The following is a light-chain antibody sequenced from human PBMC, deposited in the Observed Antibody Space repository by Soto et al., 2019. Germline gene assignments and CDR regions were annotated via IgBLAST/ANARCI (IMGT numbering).Light chain of an antibody. Sequence: EIVMTQSTATLSVFPGERATLSCRASQSVSSNLVWYQQKPGQAPKLLIYNTFTRATGIPVRFSGSGSGTEFTLTISSLQSEDLAVYYCQQYNNWPYTFGQGTKLEI. CDR1: QSVSSN. V-gene: IGKV3-15*01. CDR2: NTF. J-gene: IGKJ2*01. CDR3: QQYNNWPYT.